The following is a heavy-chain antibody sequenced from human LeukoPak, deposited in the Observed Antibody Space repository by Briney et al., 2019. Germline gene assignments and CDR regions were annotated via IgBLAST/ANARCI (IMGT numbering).Heavy chain of an antibody. CDR1: GFTFSSYE. J-gene: IGHJ5*02. CDR3: AREMGGITNWFDP. D-gene: IGHD3-16*01. Sequence: GGSLALSCAASGFTFSSYEMNWVRQAAGKGLEWVSYISSSGSIIYYADSVKGRFTISRDNAKNSLYLQMNSLRAEDTAVYYCAREMGGITNWFDPWGQGTLVTVSS. CDR2: ISSSGSII. V-gene: IGHV3-48*03.